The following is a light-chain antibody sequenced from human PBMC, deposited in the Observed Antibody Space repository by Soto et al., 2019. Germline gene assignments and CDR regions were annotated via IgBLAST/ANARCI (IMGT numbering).Light chain of an antibody. Sequence: EIVLTLSPGTLSLSPGERATLSCRASQSVGSTFLAWYQQKHGQPPRLLIFGASSRATGIPDRFSGSGSGTDFTLTISRLEPEDFAMYYCQQYGRSPLTFGGGTKVEIK. CDR2: GAS. CDR3: QQYGRSPLT. CDR1: QSVGSTF. V-gene: IGKV3-20*01. J-gene: IGKJ4*01.